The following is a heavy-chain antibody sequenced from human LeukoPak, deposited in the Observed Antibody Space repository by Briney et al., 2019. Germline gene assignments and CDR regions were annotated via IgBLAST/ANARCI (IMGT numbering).Heavy chain of an antibody. CDR3: TRGDH. Sequence: GASVKVSCKASGYTFTGYYIHWVRQAPGQGLEWMAWIHPNSGDTTYAQKFQGRVTVTRDTSISTAYMDLNGLRFDDTAIYYCTRGDHWGQGTLVTVSS. CDR1: GYTFTGYY. CDR2: IHPNSGDT. V-gene: IGHV1-2*02. J-gene: IGHJ4*02.